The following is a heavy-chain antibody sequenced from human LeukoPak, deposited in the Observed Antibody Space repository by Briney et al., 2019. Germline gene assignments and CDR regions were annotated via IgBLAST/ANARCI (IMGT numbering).Heavy chain of an antibody. J-gene: IGHJ4*02. V-gene: IGHV4-59*01. D-gene: IGHD4-17*01. Sequence: SETLSLTCTVSGGSIRSYYWSWIRQPPGKGLEWIGYMNYSGSTNYNPSLKSRVTISGDTPKSQFSLKLNSVTAADTAVYYCARHFQLRSVTYPGPNFDSWGQGALVTVSS. CDR2: MNYSGST. CDR1: GGSIRSYY. CDR3: ARHFQLRSVTYPGPNFDS.